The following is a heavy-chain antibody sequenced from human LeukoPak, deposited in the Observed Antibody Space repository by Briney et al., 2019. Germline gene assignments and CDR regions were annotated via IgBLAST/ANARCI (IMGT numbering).Heavy chain of an antibody. CDR3: ARARYCSGGSCYSDYFDY. V-gene: IGHV4-59*12. CDR2: IYYSGST. J-gene: IGHJ4*02. CDR1: GGSISSYY. Sequence: SETLSLTCTVSGGSISSYYWSWIRQPPGKGLEWIGYIYYSGSTNYNPSLKSRVTISVDTSKNQFSLKLSSVTAADTAVYYCARARYCSGGSCYSDYFDYWGQGTLVTVSS. D-gene: IGHD2-15*01.